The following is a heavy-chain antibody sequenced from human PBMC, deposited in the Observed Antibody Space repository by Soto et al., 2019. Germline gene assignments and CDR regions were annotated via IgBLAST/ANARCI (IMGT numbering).Heavy chain of an antibody. Sequence: GGSLRLSCAASGFTFSRYAMSWVRQAPGKGLEWVSGISGSGGTTYYADSVKGRITISRDNTKNTLYLQMNSLRAEDTAVFYCAKHGLQTQIRGGYSLAYWGQGTLVTVSS. J-gene: IGHJ4*02. CDR1: GFTFSRYA. CDR3: AKHGLQTQIRGGYSLAY. CDR2: ISGSGGTT. V-gene: IGHV3-23*01. D-gene: IGHD5-18*01.